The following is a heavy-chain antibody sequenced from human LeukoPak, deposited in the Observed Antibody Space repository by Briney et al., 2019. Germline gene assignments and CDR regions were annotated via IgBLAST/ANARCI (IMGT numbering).Heavy chain of an antibody. CDR2: ISYDGSNK. D-gene: IGHD5-18*01. V-gene: IGHV3-30*04. CDR3: ASVWNSYGHDY. J-gene: IGHJ4*02. CDR1: GFTFSSCA. Sequence: GRSLRLSCAASGFTFSSCAMHWVRQAPGKGLEWVAVISYDGSNKYYADSVKGRFTISRDNSKNTLYLQMNSLRAEDTAVYYCASVWNSYGHDYWGQGTLVTVSS.